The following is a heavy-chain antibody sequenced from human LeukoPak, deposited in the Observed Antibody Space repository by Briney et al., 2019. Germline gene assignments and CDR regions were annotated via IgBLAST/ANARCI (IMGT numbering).Heavy chain of an antibody. J-gene: IGHJ6*03. Sequence: GGSLRLSCAASGFTFSSFSMNWVRQAPGKGLEWVSFITGSSSTIYYADSVKGRFTISRDNAKNTLSLQMNGLRVEDTAVYYCAKVMPPGRIRFYSYYMDVWGKGTTVSVS. D-gene: IGHD2-15*01. CDR2: ITGSSSTI. CDR3: AKVMPPGRIRFYSYYMDV. V-gene: IGHV3-48*01. CDR1: GFTFSSFS.